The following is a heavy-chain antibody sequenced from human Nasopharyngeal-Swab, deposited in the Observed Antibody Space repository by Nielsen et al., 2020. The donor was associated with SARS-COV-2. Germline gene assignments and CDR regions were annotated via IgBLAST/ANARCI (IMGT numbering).Heavy chain of an antibody. J-gene: IGHJ4*02. D-gene: IGHD3-22*01. Sequence: ASVKVSCKASGYTFTGYYMHWVRQAPGQGLEWMGWINPNSGGTNYAQKFQGRVTMTRDTSISTAYMELSRLRSDDTAVYYCARAGNSSGYYPSDYWGQVTLVTVSS. CDR2: INPNSGGT. CDR1: GYTFTGYY. V-gene: IGHV1-2*02. CDR3: ARAGNSSGYYPSDY.